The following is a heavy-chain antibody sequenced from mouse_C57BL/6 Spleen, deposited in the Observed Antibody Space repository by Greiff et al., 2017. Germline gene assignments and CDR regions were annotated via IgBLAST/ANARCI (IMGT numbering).Heavy chain of an antibody. CDR1: GYTFTSYW. CDR2: IHPNSGST. J-gene: IGHJ3*01. V-gene: IGHV1-64*01. Sequence: VQLQQPGAELVKPGASVKLSCKASGYTFTSYWMHWVKQRPGQGLEWIGMIHPNSGSTNYNEKFKGKATLTVDKSSSTAYMQLSSLTSEDSAVYYGARSDDGYFFAYWGQGTLVTVSA. CDR3: ARSDDGYFFAY. D-gene: IGHD2-3*01.